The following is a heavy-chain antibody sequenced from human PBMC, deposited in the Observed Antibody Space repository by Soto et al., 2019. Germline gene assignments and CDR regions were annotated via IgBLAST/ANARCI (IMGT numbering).Heavy chain of an antibody. CDR3: ARVPDY. V-gene: IGHV4-34*01. Sequence: SETLSLTCAVYGGSLSGYYWSWIRQSPGKGLEWIGQINHSGSANYHPSLKSRVTIFLHTSGNEFSLELSSVTAADTAVYYCARVPDYWGQGTLVTVS. CDR1: GGSLSGYY. J-gene: IGHJ4*02. CDR2: INHSGSA.